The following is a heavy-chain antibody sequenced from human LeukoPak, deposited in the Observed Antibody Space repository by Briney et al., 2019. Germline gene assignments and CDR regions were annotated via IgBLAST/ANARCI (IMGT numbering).Heavy chain of an antibody. V-gene: IGHV3-30*18. J-gene: IGHJ4*02. Sequence: GGSLSLSCAASGFSFSDYNMNWVRQAPGKGLEWVAVISYDGRNEYYGDSVKGRFSVSRDNSKSTLYLQVDSLRPDDTAIYYCAKVRWDNSGWYYLDSWGQGTLVTVSS. CDR3: AKVRWDNSGWYYLDS. D-gene: IGHD6-19*01. CDR2: ISYDGRNE. CDR1: GFSFSDYN.